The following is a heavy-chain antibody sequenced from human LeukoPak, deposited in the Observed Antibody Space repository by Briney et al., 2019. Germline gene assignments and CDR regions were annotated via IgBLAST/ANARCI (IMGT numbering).Heavy chain of an antibody. V-gene: IGHV3-23*01. CDR2: ISGGGDIT. D-gene: IGHD2-21*02. Sequence: GGSLRLSCVTSGFTFNNHAMSWVRQTAGKGLEWVSAISGGGDITYYADSVKGRFTISRDNSKDTLFLQMHSLRPGDTAVYYCVREDTPATANYWGQGTLVTISS. CDR1: GFTFNNHA. J-gene: IGHJ4*02. CDR3: VREDTPATANY.